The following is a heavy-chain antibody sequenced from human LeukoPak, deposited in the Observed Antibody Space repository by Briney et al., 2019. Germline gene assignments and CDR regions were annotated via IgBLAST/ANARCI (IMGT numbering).Heavy chain of an antibody. CDR1: GFTFSSYA. J-gene: IGHJ4*02. V-gene: IGHV3-23*01. D-gene: IGHD3-22*01. CDR3: AKSGDSSGYYYQFDY. Sequence: GGSLRLSCAASGFTFSSYAMSWVRQAPGKGLEWVSAISGSGGSTYYADSVKGRFTISRDNSKNTLYLQMNSLRTEDTAVYYCAKSGDSSGYYYQFDYWGQGTLVTVSP. CDR2: ISGSGGST.